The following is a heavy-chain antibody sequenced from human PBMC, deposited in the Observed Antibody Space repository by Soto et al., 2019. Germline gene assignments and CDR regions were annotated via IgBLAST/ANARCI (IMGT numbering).Heavy chain of an antibody. CDR1: GFTFSSYS. D-gene: IGHD3-22*01. CDR3: ARDQGRYYYDSSVDAFDI. V-gene: IGHV3-48*02. Sequence: GGSLRLSCAASGFTFSSYSMNWVRQAPGKGLEWVSYISSSSSTIYYADSVKGRFTISRDNAKNSLYLQMNSLRDEDTVVYYCARDQGRYYYDSSVDAFDIWGQGTMVTVSS. J-gene: IGHJ3*02. CDR2: ISSSSSTI.